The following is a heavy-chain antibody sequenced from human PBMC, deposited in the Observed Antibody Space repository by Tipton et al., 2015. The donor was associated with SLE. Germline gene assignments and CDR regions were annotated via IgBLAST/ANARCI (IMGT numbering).Heavy chain of an antibody. J-gene: IGHJ4*02. Sequence: VQLVQSGAEVKKPGESLQISCRTSGYTFSNFWVAWLRQMPGKGLDLVGFIFPGDSDTRYSPTFQGQVTISADRSINTAFLQWSSLQASDTAMYYCAITPPTMVPFDYWGPGTLVTVSS. CDR3: AITPPTMVPFDY. CDR2: IFPGDSDT. D-gene: IGHD3-10*01. V-gene: IGHV5-51*03. CDR1: GYTFSNFW.